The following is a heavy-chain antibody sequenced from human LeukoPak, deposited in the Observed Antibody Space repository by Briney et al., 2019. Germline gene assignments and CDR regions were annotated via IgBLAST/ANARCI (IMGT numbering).Heavy chain of an antibody. V-gene: IGHV4-39*01. CDR3: ARRIIGTSGYYYYYMDV. CDR1: GGSISTPIYH. CDR2: VYYSGST. J-gene: IGHJ6*03. D-gene: IGHD3-10*01. Sequence: SETLSLTCTVSGGSISTPIYHWGWIRQPPGKGLEWIGSVYYSGSTYYNPSLKSRVTIPVDTSKNQFSLKLNSVTAADTAVYYCARRIIGTSGYYYYYMDVWGKGTTVTVSS.